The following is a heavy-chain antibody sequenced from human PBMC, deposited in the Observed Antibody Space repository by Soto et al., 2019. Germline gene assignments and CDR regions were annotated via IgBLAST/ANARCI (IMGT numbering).Heavy chain of an antibody. CDR2: ISASGGST. V-gene: IGHV3-23*01. Sequence: GGSLRLSCAASGFTFSTYAMTWVRQAPGKGLEWVSAISASGGSTYYADSVKGRFTISRDNSKNTLYLQMNSLRVEDTAVYYCARDQLYYNDISGRPLNAFDVWGQGTMVTVSS. J-gene: IGHJ3*01. CDR1: GFTFSTYA. D-gene: IGHD3-22*01. CDR3: ARDQLYYNDISGRPLNAFDV.